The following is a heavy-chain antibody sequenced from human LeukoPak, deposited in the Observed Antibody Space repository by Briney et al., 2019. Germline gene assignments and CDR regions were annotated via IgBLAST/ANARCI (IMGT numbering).Heavy chain of an antibody. V-gene: IGHV3-23*01. CDR2: ISGSGGST. Sequence: GGSLRLSCAASGFTFSSYAMRWVRQAPGEGREWVSSISGSGGSTYYADSVKGRFTISRDHSKNTLYLQMNSLRAEDTAVYYCAGRAVAGTSGINWGQGTLVTVSS. J-gene: IGHJ4*02. CDR3: AGRAVAGTSGIN. D-gene: IGHD6-19*01. CDR1: GFTFSSYA.